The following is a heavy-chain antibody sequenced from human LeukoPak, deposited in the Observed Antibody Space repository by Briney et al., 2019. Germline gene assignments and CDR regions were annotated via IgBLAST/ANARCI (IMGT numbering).Heavy chain of an antibody. CDR3: AREESSSSGYYFDY. Sequence: GGSLRLSCAASGFTFSDYWMHRVRQAPGKGLVWVSRISSDGSRVTYADSVKGRFTISRDNAKNTLYLQMNSLRAEDTAVYYCAREESSSSGYYFDYWGQGALVTVSS. V-gene: IGHV3-74*01. CDR1: GFTFSDYW. CDR2: ISSDGSRV. J-gene: IGHJ4*02. D-gene: IGHD6-6*01.